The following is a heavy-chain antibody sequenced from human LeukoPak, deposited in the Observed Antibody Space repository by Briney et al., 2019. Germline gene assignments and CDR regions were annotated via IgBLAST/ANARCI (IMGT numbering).Heavy chain of an antibody. CDR2: IYYSGST. Sequence: PSETLSLTCTVSGDSISSYYWSWIRQPPGKGLEWIGYIYYSGSTNYNPSLRSRVTISVDTSKNQFSLKLSSVTAADTAVYYCARDRSRGVGDYYYYGMDVWGQGTTVTVSS. J-gene: IGHJ6*02. D-gene: IGHD3-10*01. CDR1: GDSISSYY. V-gene: IGHV4-59*01. CDR3: ARDRSRGVGDYYYYGMDV.